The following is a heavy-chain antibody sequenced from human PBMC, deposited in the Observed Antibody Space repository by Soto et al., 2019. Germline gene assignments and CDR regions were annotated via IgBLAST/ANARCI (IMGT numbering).Heavy chain of an antibody. D-gene: IGHD3-3*01. CDR2: ISYSGST. CDR3: ASSSPHFVFRSGYSFWVAFDI. J-gene: IGHJ3*02. Sequence: RHPPEKRLEWIGYISYSGSTNYNPSLKSRVTISVDTSKNQFSLKLSSVTAADTAVYYCASSSPHFVFRSGYSFWVAFDIWCRGTMIT. V-gene: IGHV4-59*01.